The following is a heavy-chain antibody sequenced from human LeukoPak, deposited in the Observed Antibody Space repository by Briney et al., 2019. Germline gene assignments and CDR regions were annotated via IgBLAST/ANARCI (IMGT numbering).Heavy chain of an antibody. D-gene: IGHD4-17*01. CDR3: ARGRKPYGDYGTPFDY. V-gene: IGHV1-69*04. CDR1: GGTFSSYA. Sequence: SVKVSCKASGGTFSSYAISWVRQAPGQGLEWMGRIIPILGIANYAQKFQGRVTITADKSTSTAYMELSSLRSEDTAVYYCARGRKPYGDYGTPFDYWGQGTLVTVSS. J-gene: IGHJ4*02. CDR2: IIPILGIA.